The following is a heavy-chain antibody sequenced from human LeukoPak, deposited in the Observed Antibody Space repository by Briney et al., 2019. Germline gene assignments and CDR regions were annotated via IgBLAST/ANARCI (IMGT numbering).Heavy chain of an antibody. CDR3: ARVWVGSSSFSYYYYYYMDV. D-gene: IGHD6-6*01. V-gene: IGHV4-34*01. J-gene: IGHJ6*03. CDR2: INHSGST. CDR1: GGSFSGYY. Sequence: SETLSLTCAVYGGSFSGYYWSWIRQPPGKGLEWIGEINHSGSTNYNPSLKSRVTISVDTSKNQFSLKLSSVTAADTAVYYCARVWVGSSSFSYYYYYYMDVWGKGTTVTVSS.